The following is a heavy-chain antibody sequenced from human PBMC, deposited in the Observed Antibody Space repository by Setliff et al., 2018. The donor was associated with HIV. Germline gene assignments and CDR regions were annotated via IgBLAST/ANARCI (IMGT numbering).Heavy chain of an antibody. Sequence: SETLSLTCSVTGGSISGRGSYYWTWIRQPAGKGLEWIGHIYSTGSTNYNPSLKSRLTISVDTSNNQFPLILNSVTAADTAVYYCARKEHYYGARRGFFNIWGQGTMVTVSS. J-gene: IGHJ3*02. CDR2: IYSTGST. CDR3: ARKEHYYGARRGFFNI. V-gene: IGHV4-61*09. D-gene: IGHD3-10*01. CDR1: GGSISGRGSYY.